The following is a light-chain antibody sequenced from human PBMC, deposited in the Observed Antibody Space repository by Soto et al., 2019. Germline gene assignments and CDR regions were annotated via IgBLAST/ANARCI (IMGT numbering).Light chain of an antibody. J-gene: IGKJ5*01. V-gene: IGKV3D-11*03. CDR1: QTVGSN. CDR3: QQRSNWIT. CDR2: DAS. Sequence: EILMTQSPATLSVSPGISATLSCRASQTVGSNLAWYQQKFGQAPRLLIFDASTRATGIAARFSGSGSGTDFTLTITRLEPEDFAVYYCQQRSNWITFGQGTRLETK.